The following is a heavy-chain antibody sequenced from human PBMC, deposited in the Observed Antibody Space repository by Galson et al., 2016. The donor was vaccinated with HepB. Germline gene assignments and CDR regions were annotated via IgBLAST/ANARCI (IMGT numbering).Heavy chain of an antibody. D-gene: IGHD6-6*01. Sequence: SLRLSCAASEFTFSNYAMSWVRQAPGKGLEWVSLIVDSGLSTYYADSVKGRFSVSRDNSKSTLYLQMNSMRAEATAVYYCAKDRRGIAALDSWGQGTLVTVSS. CDR2: IVDSGLST. J-gene: IGHJ4*02. CDR3: AKDRRGIAALDS. CDR1: EFTFSNYA. V-gene: IGHV3-23*01.